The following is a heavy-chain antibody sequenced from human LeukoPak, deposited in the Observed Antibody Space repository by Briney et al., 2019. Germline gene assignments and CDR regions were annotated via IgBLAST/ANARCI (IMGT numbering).Heavy chain of an antibody. CDR3: ARGRITIFGVVSYYYYMDV. Sequence: SETLSLTCAVYGGSFSGYYWSWIRQPPGKGLEWIGEINHSGSTNYNPSLKSRVTISVDTSKNQFSLKLSSVTAADTAVYYCARGRITIFGVVSYYYYMDVWGKGTTVTVSS. V-gene: IGHV4-34*01. D-gene: IGHD3-3*01. CDR1: GGSFSGYY. CDR2: INHSGST. J-gene: IGHJ6*03.